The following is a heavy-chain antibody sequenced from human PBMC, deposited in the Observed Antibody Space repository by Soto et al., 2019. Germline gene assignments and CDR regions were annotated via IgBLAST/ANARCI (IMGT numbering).Heavy chain of an antibody. J-gene: IGHJ3*02. CDR2: IKSKTDGGTT. CDR1: GFTFSNAW. CDR3: TTDLNWNDDAFDI. D-gene: IGHD1-1*01. Sequence: EVQLVESGGGLIKPGGSLRLSCAASGFTFSNAWMSWVRQAPGKGLEWVGRIKSKTDGGTTDYAAPVKGRFTISRDDSKNTLYLQMNSLKTEDTAVYYCTTDLNWNDDAFDIWGQGTMVTVSS. V-gene: IGHV3-15*01.